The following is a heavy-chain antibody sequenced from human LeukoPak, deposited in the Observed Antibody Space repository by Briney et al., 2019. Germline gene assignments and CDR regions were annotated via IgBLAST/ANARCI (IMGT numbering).Heavy chain of an antibody. CDR2: INSSSSYI. V-gene: IGHV3-21*01. CDR1: GFTFSSYS. CDR3: ARALAQYYDFWSGYYTPDAFDI. Sequence: GGSLRLSCAASGFTFSSYSMNWVRQAPGKGLEWVSSINSSSSYIYYADSVKGRFTISRDNAKNSLYLQMNSLRAEDTAVYYCARALAQYYDFWSGYYTPDAFDIWGQGTMVTVSS. D-gene: IGHD3-3*01. J-gene: IGHJ3*02.